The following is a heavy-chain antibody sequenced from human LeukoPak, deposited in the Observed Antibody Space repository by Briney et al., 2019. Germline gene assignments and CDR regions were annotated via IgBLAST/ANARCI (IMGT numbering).Heavy chain of an antibody. D-gene: IGHD1-26*01. Sequence: PGRSLRLSCAASGFTFDEYAMHWVRQAPGKGLDGVAGMSWNRGSKGYADSVKGRFTISSDNDKTSLYLQMNSLRADDTALYYCAKAGGGSYYYMDVWGKGTTVTVSS. CDR2: MSWNRGSK. CDR1: GFTFDEYA. V-gene: IGHV3-9*01. CDR3: AKAGGGSYYYMDV. J-gene: IGHJ6*03.